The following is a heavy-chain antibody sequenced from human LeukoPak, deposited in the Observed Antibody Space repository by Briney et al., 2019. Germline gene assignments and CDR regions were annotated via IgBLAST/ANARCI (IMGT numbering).Heavy chain of an antibody. V-gene: IGHV1-69*04. J-gene: IGHJ4*02. D-gene: IGHD2-15*01. CDR3: ARDEGGYCSGGSCFGY. CDR2: IIPILGIA. Sequence: SVKVSCKASGGTFSSYAISWVRQAPGQGLEWMGRIIPILGIANYAQKFQGRVTITADKSTSTAYMELSSLRSEDTAVYYCARDEGGYCSGGSCFGYWGQGTLVTVSS. CDR1: GGTFSSYA.